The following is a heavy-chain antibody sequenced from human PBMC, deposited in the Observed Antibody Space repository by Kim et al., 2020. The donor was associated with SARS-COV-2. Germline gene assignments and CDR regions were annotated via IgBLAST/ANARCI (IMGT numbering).Heavy chain of an antibody. V-gene: IGHV3-48*02. Sequence: GGSLRLSCAASGFTVSGYSMIWVRQAPGKGLEWVSYISSSSAINYAASVKDRFSISRDNAGDSLYLQMNSLIDADTAPDYCVRGGQPTTMETNFFDFWG. J-gene: IGHJ3*01. D-gene: IGHD4-17*01. CDR1: GFTVSGYS. CDR2: ISSSSAI. CDR3: VRGGQPTTMETNFFDF.